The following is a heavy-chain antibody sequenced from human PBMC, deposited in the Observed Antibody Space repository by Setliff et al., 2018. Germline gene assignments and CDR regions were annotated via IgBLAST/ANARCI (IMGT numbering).Heavy chain of an antibody. J-gene: IGHJ4*02. V-gene: IGHV4-39*01. CDR2: IYYSGST. CDR3: ASLPYYDSSGYSLSYY. Sequence: SETLSLTCTVSGGSISSSSYYWGWIRQPPGKGLEWIGSIYYSGSTYYNPSLKSRVTISVDTSKNQFSMKLSSVTAADTAVYYCASLPYYDSSGYSLSYYWGQGTLVTVSS. D-gene: IGHD3-22*01. CDR1: GGSISSSSYY.